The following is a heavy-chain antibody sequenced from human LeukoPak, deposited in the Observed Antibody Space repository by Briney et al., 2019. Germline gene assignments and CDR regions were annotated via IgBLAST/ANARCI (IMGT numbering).Heavy chain of an antibody. D-gene: IGHD3-10*01. CDR2: ISSSSSYI. J-gene: IGHJ4*02. CDR1: GFTFSSYS. Sequence: GGSLRLSCAASGFTFSSYSMNWVRQAPGKGLEWVSSISSSSSYIYYADSVKGRFTISRDNAKNSLYLQMNSLRAEGTAVYYCARESLPFGELGYYFDYWGQGTLVTVSS. CDR3: ARESLPFGELGYYFDY. V-gene: IGHV3-21*01.